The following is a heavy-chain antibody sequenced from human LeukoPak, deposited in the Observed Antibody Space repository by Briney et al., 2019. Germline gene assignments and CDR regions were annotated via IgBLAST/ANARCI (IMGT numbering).Heavy chain of an antibody. CDR2: ISGSGGST. D-gene: IGHD2-15*01. CDR3: AKGVGYCSGGSCQQFDY. J-gene: IGHJ4*02. V-gene: IGHV3-23*01. CDR1: GFTFSSCA. Sequence: PGGSLRLSCAASGFTFSSCAMSWVRQAPGKGLEWVSAISGSGGSTYYADSVKGRFTISRDNSKNTLYLQMNSLRAEDTAVYYCAKGVGYCSGGSCQQFDYWGQGTLVTVSS.